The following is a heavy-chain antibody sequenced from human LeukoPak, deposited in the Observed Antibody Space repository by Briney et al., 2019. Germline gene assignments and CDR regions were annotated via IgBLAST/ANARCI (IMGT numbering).Heavy chain of an antibody. Sequence: GSLRLSCAASGFTFSSYSMNWVRQAPGKGLEWVSSISSSSSYIYYADSVKGRFTISRDNAKNSLYLQMNSLRAEDMAVYYCARSGGGNWFDPWGQGTLVTVSS. CDR3: ARSGGGNWFDP. V-gene: IGHV3-21*01. J-gene: IGHJ5*02. D-gene: IGHD3-16*01. CDR2: ISSSSSYI. CDR1: GFTFSSYS.